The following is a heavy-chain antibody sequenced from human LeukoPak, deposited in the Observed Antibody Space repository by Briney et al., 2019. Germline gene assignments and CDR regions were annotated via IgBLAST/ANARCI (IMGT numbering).Heavy chain of an antibody. D-gene: IGHD6-13*01. CDR2: NYYRGST. CDR1: GGSISSYY. V-gene: IGHV4-59*01. CDR3: ARLAADGFSFDY. J-gene: IGHJ4*02. Sequence: SETLSLTCTVSGGSISSYYWSWIRQPPGKGLEWRGYNYYRGSTNYTPSLKSRVTISVDTSKNQFSLKLSSVTAADTAVYYCARLAADGFSFDYWGQGTLVTVSS.